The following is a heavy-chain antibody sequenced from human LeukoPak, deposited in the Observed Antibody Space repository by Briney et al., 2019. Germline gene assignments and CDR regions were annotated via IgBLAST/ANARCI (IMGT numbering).Heavy chain of an antibody. D-gene: IGHD2-2*01. CDR3: ARGGGIVVVPAAIRPYGSNWFDP. CDR1: GGSFSGYY. CDR2: INHSGST. J-gene: IGHJ5*02. Sequence: PSETLSLTCAVYGGSFSGYYWSWIRQPPGKGLEWIGEINHSGSTNYNPSLKSRVTISVDTSKNQFSLTLSSVTAADTAVYYCARGGGIVVVPAAIRPYGSNWFDPWGQGTLVTVSS. V-gene: IGHV4-34*01.